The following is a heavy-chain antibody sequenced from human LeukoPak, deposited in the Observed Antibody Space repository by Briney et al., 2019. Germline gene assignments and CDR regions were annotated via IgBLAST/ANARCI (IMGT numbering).Heavy chain of an antibody. D-gene: IGHD3-10*01. V-gene: IGHV3-30*18. J-gene: IGHJ4*02. CDR1: GFTFSSYG. CDR3: AKEDYDGSGSYLGY. CDR2: ISYDGSNK. Sequence: PGGSLRLSCAASGFTFSSYGMHWVRQAPGKGLEWVAIISYDGSNKYYRDSVEGRFTISRDNSKNTLYLQMNSLRAEDTAVYYCAKEDYDGSGSYLGYWGQGTLVTVSS.